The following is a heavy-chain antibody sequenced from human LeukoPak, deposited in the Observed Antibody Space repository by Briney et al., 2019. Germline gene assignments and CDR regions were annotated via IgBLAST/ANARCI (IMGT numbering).Heavy chain of an antibody. CDR2: ISNDNGDT. CDR1: GYTLTELS. CDR3: ARTYYGSGSYSSFDY. J-gene: IGHJ4*02. Sequence: GASVKVSCKVSGYTLTELSMHWVRQAPGQGLEWMGWISNDNGDTNYAQKIQGRVTMTTDTSASTAYMELSSLRSEDTAVYYCARTYYGSGSYSSFDYWGQGTLVTVSS. V-gene: IGHV1-3*04. D-gene: IGHD3-10*01.